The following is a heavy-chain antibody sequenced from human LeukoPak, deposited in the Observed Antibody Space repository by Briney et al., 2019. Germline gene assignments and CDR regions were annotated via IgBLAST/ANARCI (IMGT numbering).Heavy chain of an antibody. V-gene: IGHV4-4*07. CDR2: IYTSRST. Sequence: PSETLSLTCPVSGGSIRSYYWSWIRQPAGEGLEWIGRIYTSRSTNYNPSLKSRVTMSVDTSKNQFPLKLSSTTAAVTAVYYGARDRAHYGSVNWFDPWGQGTLVTVSS. D-gene: IGHD3-10*01. J-gene: IGHJ5*02. CDR3: ARDRAHYGSVNWFDP. CDR1: GGSIRSYY.